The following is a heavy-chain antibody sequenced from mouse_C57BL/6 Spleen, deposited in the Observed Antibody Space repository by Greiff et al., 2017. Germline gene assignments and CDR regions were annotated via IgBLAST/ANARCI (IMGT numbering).Heavy chain of an antibody. CDR1: GYTFTTYP. D-gene: IGHD1-1*01. CDR3: ARGGYYGYYAMDY. CDR2: FHPYNDDT. V-gene: IGHV1-47*01. Sequence: LEESGAELVKPGASVKMSCKASGYTFTTYPIEWMKQNHGKSLEWIGNFHPYNDDTKYNEKFKGKATLTVEKSSSTVYLELSRLTSDDSAVYYCARGGYYGYYAMDYWGQGTSVTVSS. J-gene: IGHJ4*01.